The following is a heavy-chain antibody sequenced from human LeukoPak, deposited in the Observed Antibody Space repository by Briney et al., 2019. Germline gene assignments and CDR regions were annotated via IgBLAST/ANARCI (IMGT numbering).Heavy chain of an antibody. J-gene: IGHJ5*02. V-gene: IGHV4-59*01. CDR3: AKKGEWGLEPGGFDP. D-gene: IGHD1-1*01. Sequence: SETLSLTCTVSGGSISGYYWSWIRQPPGKGLEWIGFIYYSGTTNYNPPLKSRVTISVDTSKNQFSLKLTSVTAADTAVYYCAKKGEWGLEPGGFDPWGQGTLVTVSS. CDR1: GGSISGYY. CDR2: IYYSGTT.